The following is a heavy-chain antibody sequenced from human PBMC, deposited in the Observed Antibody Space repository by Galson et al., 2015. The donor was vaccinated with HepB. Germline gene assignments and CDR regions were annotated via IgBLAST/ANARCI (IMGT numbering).Heavy chain of an antibody. CDR1: GYNFANYW. D-gene: IGHD3-16*02. Sequence: QSGAEVKKPGESLKISCKGSGYNFANYWIGWVRQMPGKGLEWMGIIYPGDSYTTYSPSLQGQVTISADKSLNTAYLQWSSLKASDTAMYYCARRDYGSGSYPNWGQGTLVTVSS. V-gene: IGHV5-51*01. CDR2: IYPGDSYT. CDR3: ARRDYGSGSYPN. J-gene: IGHJ4*02.